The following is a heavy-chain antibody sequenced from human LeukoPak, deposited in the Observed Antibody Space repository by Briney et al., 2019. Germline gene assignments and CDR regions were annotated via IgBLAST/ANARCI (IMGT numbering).Heavy chain of an antibody. CDR3: ANGFRSDYYGSGSYRDYYYGMDV. D-gene: IGHD3-10*01. CDR2: ISYDGSNK. CDR1: GFTFSSYG. V-gene: IGHV3-30*18. Sequence: PGGSLRLSCAASGFTFSSYGMHWVRQAPGKGLEWVAVISYDGSNKYYADSVKGRFTISRDNSKNTLYLQMNSLRAEDTAVYYCANGFRSDYYGSGSYRDYYYGMDVWGQGTTVTVSS. J-gene: IGHJ6*02.